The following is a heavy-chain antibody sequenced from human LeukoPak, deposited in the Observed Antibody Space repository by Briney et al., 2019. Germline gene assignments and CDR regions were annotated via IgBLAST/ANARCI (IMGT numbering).Heavy chain of an antibody. CDR1: GGSISSYY. CDR3: ARDGRYFDWLLSGYYYYMDV. D-gene: IGHD3-9*01. V-gene: IGHV4-4*07. CDR2: IYTSGST. J-gene: IGHJ6*03. Sequence: PSETLSLTCTVSGGSISSYYWSWIRQPAGKGLEWVGRIYTSGSTNYNPSLKSRVTMSVDTSENQFSLKLSSVTAADTAVYYCARDGRYFDWLLSGYYYYMDVWGKGTTVTISS.